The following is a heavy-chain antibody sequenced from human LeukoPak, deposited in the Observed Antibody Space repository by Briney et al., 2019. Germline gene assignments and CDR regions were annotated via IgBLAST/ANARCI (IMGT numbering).Heavy chain of an antibody. CDR1: GFTFSSYA. Sequence: GGSLRLSCAASGFTFSSYAMHWVRQAPGKGLEGVAVISYDGSNKYYADSVKGRFTISRDNSKNTLYMQMNSLRAEDTAVYYCARDPKSLERPYYYYMDVWGKGTTVTISS. CDR3: ARDPKSLERPYYYYMDV. CDR2: ISYDGSNK. J-gene: IGHJ6*03. V-gene: IGHV3-30*04. D-gene: IGHD1-1*01.